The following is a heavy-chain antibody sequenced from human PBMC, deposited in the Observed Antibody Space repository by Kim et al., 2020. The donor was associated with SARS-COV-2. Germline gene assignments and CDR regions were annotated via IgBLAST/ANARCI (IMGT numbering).Heavy chain of an antibody. V-gene: IGHV6-1*01. CDR3: ARDPGYSGYDWEYGGWFDP. CDR1: GDSVSSNSAA. Sequence: SQTLSLTCAISGDSVSSNSAAWNWIRQSPSRGLEWLGRTYYRSKWYNDYAVSVKSRITINPDTSKNQFSLQLNSVTPEDTAVYYCARDPGYSGYDWEYGGWFDPWGQGTLVTVSS. D-gene: IGHD5-12*01. CDR2: TYYRSKWYN. J-gene: IGHJ5*02.